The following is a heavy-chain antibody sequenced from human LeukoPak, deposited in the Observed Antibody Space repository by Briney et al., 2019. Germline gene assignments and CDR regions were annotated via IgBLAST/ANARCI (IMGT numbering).Heavy chain of an antibody. D-gene: IGHD4-17*01. CDR3: ASGMMTTVTGDDDAFDI. Sequence: PGGSLRLSCAASGFTVSSNYMSWVRQAPGKGLEWVSVIYSGGSTYYADSVKGRFTISRDNSKNTLYLQMNSLRAEDTAVYYCASGMMTTVTGDDDAFDIWGQGTMVTVSS. CDR2: IYSGGST. V-gene: IGHV3-66*01. CDR1: GFTVSSNY. J-gene: IGHJ3*02.